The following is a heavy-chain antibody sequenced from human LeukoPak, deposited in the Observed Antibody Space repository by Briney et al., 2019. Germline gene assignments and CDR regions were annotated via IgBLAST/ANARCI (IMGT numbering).Heavy chain of an antibody. D-gene: IGHD3-22*01. J-gene: IGHJ6*02. CDR1: GFTFSSYW. V-gene: IGHV3-7*03. CDR3: AKDVYYDSSGHNFYYYYYGMDV. Sequence: GGSLRLSCAASGFTFSSYWMSWVRQTPGKGLEWVANIKQDGSEKYYVDSVKGRFTISRDNAKNSLYLQMNSLRAEDTAVYYCAKDVYYDSSGHNFYYYYYGMDVWGQGTTVTVSS. CDR2: IKQDGSEK.